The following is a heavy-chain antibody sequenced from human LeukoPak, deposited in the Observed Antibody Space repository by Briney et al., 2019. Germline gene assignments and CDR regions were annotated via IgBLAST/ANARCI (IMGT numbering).Heavy chain of an antibody. Sequence: SETLSLTRTVSGGSNSSYYWSWIRQPPGKGLEWIGYIYYSGSTNYNPSLKSRVTMSVDTSKNQFSLKLSSVTAADTAVYYCAREEWYSSSWYSLGAFDIWGQGTMVTVSS. CDR2: IYYSGST. CDR1: GGSNSSYY. V-gene: IGHV4-59*12. D-gene: IGHD6-13*01. J-gene: IGHJ3*02. CDR3: AREEWYSSSWYSLGAFDI.